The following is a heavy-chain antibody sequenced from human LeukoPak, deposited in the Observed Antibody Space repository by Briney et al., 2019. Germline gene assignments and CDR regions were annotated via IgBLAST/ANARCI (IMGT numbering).Heavy chain of an antibody. J-gene: IGHJ4*02. CDR2: IYYIGNT. V-gene: IGHV4-59*12. D-gene: IGHD4-17*01. Sequence: SETLSLTCTVSGGSISSYYWSWIRQPPGKGLEWIGYIYYIGNTYYNPSLKSRVTLSVDTSKNQFSLKLSSVTAADTAMYYCARDYGDYHFDYWGQGTLVTVSS. CDR1: GGSISSYY. CDR3: ARDYGDYHFDY.